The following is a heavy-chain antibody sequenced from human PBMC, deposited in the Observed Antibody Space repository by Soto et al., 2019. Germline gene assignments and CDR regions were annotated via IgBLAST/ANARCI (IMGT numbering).Heavy chain of an antibody. CDR1: GFTFSSSA. D-gene: IGHD4-17*01. Sequence: QVQLVEPGGGVVQPGRSLRLSCAVSGFTFSSSAMHCVRQAPGKGLEWLAVISYDGSNKYYADSVKGRFTISRENSKITLYLQMMSLRAEDTAVYYCAREVYGDYPDYYYGMDVWGQGTTVTVSS. J-gene: IGHJ6*02. CDR3: AREVYGDYPDYYYGMDV. CDR2: ISYDGSNK. V-gene: IGHV3-30-3*01.